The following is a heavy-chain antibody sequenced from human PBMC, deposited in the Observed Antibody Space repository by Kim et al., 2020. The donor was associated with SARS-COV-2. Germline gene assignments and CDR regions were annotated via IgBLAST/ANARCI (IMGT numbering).Heavy chain of an antibody. V-gene: IGHV4-31*03. D-gene: IGHD3-10*01. CDR3: ARDRGLYYGSGSYFSIDY. CDR1: GGSISSGGYY. J-gene: IGHJ4*02. Sequence: SETLSLTCTVSGGSISSGGYYWSWIRQHPGKGLEWIGYIYYSGSTYYNPSLKSRVTISVDTSKNQFSLKLSSVTAADTAVYYCARDRGLYYGSGSYFSIDYWGQGTLVTVSS. CDR2: IYYSGST.